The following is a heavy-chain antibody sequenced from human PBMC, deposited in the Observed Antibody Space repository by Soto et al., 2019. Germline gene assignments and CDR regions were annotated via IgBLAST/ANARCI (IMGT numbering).Heavy chain of an antibody. CDR3: ARTKCSAGSCYSSSLDY. Sequence: KPSETLSLTCTVSGGSITTGGYYWSWIRQLPGKGLEWIGHRYYSESTYYNPSLKSRVSISLDTSKNQFSLKLSFVTAADTAMYYCARTKCSAGSCYSSSLDYWGRGTPVTVSS. CDR1: GGSITTGGYY. D-gene: IGHD2-15*01. CDR2: RYYSEST. V-gene: IGHV4-31*03. J-gene: IGHJ4*02.